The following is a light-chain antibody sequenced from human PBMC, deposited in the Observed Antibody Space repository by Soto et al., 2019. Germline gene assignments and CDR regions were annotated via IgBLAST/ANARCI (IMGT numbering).Light chain of an antibody. J-gene: IGKJ1*01. V-gene: IGKV2-24*01. CDR2: QIS. Sequence: DIVMTQTPLSSPVTLGQPASISCRSSQSLVHSDGNTYLSWLQQRPGQPPRLLIYQISKRLSGVPDRFSGSGAGTDSTLKISRVEAEDVGIYYCMQATQLRTFGQGTKVDIK. CDR1: QSLVHSDGNTY. CDR3: MQATQLRT.